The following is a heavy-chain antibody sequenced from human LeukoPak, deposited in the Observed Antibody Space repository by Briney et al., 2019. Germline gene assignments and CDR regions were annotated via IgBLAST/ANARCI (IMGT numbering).Heavy chain of an antibody. V-gene: IGHV1-69*01. CDR3: ARDRGYSYGLDY. J-gene: IGHJ4*02. CDR1: GTLSSYA. D-gene: IGHD5-18*01. Sequence: GTLSSYAXSWVRQAPGQGVEWLGWIIPIFRPSTSAHKFHRILTITPYESTSTAYMELTSLRSEDTAVYYCARDRGYSYGLDYWGQGTLVTVSS. CDR2: IIPIFRPS.